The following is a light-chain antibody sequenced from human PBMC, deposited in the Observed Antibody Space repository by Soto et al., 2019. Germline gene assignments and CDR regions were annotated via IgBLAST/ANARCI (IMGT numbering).Light chain of an antibody. CDR1: QSVTNSF. V-gene: IGKV3-20*01. Sequence: EIVLAQSPGTLSLSPGERATLSCRASQSVTNSFLAWYQQTPGQAPRLLIYGASRRAPGIPDRFTGRGSGTDFTLTINRLEPEDFAVYYCQQYVSSPWAFGQGTKVEI. CDR3: QQYVSSPWA. J-gene: IGKJ1*01. CDR2: GAS.